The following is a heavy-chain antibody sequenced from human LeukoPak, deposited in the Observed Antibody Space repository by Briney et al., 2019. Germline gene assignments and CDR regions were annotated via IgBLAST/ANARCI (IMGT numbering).Heavy chain of an antibody. CDR3: ARMAGRYYYDSSGYYARPYFDY. CDR2: IYYSGST. Sequence: PSETLSLTCTVSGGSISSYYWSWIRQPPGKGLEWIGYIYYSGSTNYNPSLKSRVTISVDTSKNQFSLKLSSVTAADTAVYYCARMAGRYYYDSSGYYARPYFDYWGQGTLVTVSS. D-gene: IGHD3-22*01. J-gene: IGHJ4*02. V-gene: IGHV4-59*08. CDR1: GGSISSYY.